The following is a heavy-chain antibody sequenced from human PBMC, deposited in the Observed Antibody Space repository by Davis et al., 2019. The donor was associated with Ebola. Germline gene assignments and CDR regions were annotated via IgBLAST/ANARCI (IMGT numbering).Heavy chain of an antibody. CDR1: GYSFTDDG. CDR2: ISTYNGNT. CDR3: ARVDSGSYYLDAFDI. D-gene: IGHD1-26*01. J-gene: IGHJ3*02. V-gene: IGHV1-18*01. Sequence: ASVKVSCKASGYSFTDDGISWVRQAPGQGLEWMGWISTYNGNTNYAQKFQGRVTITRDTSASTAYMELSSLRSEDTAVYYCARVDSGSYYLDAFDIWGQGTMVTVSS.